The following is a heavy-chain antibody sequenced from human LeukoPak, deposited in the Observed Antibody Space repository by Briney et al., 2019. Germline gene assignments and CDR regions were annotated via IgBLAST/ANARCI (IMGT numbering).Heavy chain of an antibody. CDR3: ARSGTSRYYFYGMDV. D-gene: IGHD1/OR15-1a*01. J-gene: IGHJ6*02. Sequence: YIYYPASTNYNPSLKTRVTISVHPSKHQFSLKLNSVTATDTAVYYCARSGTSRYYFYGMDVWGQGTTVTVSS. CDR2: IYYPAST. V-gene: IGHV4-59*08.